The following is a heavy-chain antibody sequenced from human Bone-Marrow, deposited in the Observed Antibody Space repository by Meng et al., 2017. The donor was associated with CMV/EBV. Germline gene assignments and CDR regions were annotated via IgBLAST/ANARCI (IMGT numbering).Heavy chain of an antibody. J-gene: IGHJ3*02. CDR2: INSDGSST. Sequence: GESLKITCGASGFTFSSYWMHWVRQAPGKGLVWVSRINSDGSSTSYADSVKGRFTISRDNAKNTLYLQMNSLRAEDTAVYYCAREEPAIGWDAFDIWGQGTMVTV. D-gene: IGHD2-2*01. CDR3: AREEPAIGWDAFDI. CDR1: GFTFSSYW. V-gene: IGHV3-74*01.